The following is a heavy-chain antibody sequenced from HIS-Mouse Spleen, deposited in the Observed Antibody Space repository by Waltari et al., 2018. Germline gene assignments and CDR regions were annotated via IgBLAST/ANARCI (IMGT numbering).Heavy chain of an antibody. J-gene: IGHJ3*02. CDR3: AAARGIYSGYDDAFDI. D-gene: IGHD5-12*01. V-gene: IGHV1-58*02. Sequence: QMQLVQSGPEVKKPGTSVKVSCKASGFTFTSSAMQWVRQARGQRLEWIGWIVVGSGNTNYEQKFQERVTITRDMSTSTAYMELSSLRSEDTAVYYCAAARGIYSGYDDAFDIWGQGTMVTVSS. CDR2: IVVGSGNT. CDR1: GFTFTSSA.